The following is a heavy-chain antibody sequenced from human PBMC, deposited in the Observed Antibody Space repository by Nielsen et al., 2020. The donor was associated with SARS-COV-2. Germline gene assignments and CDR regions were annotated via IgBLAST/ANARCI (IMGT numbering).Heavy chain of an antibody. V-gene: IGHV7-4-1*02. D-gene: IGHD1-1*01. CDR2: INTNTGYP. CDR3: ARNLFYVLDYYYYYYGMDV. Sequence: WVRQAPGQGLEWMGWINTNTGYPTYAQGFTGRFVFSLDTSVSTAYLQISSLKAEDTAVYYCARNLFYVLDYYYYYYGMDVWGQGTTVTVSS. J-gene: IGHJ6*02.